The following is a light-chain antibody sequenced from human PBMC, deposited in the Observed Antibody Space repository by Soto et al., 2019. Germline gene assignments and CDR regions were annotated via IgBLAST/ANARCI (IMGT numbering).Light chain of an antibody. CDR2: NAS. CDR1: QDITSY. CDR3: QHYNSYSEA. Sequence: DLPMTPSPSYVSASVGDRVPLTCPASQDITSYLNWYQQKPGKAPKLLIYNASTLKSGVPSRFSGSGSGTEFTLTISSLQPNDLATYYCQHYNSYSEAFGQGTKVDIK. V-gene: IGKV1-5*03. J-gene: IGKJ1*01.